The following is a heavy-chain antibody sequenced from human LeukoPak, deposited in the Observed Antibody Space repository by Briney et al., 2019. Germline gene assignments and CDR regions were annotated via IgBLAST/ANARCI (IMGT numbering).Heavy chain of an antibody. J-gene: IGHJ4*02. CDR3: ARDWYYDILTGYYYYFDY. Sequence: PSETLSLTCTVSGGSISSSSYYWGWIRQPPGKGLEWIGSIYYSGSTYYNPSLKSRVTISVDTSKNQFSLKLSSVTAADTAVYYCARDWYYDILTGYYYYFDYWGQGTLVTVSS. D-gene: IGHD3-9*01. V-gene: IGHV4-39*07. CDR2: IYYSGST. CDR1: GGSISSSSYY.